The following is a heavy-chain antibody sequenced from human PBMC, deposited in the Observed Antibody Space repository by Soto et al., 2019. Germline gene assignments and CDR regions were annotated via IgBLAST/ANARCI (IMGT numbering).Heavy chain of an antibody. D-gene: IGHD3-22*01. CDR2: ISSSSSTI. V-gene: IGHV3-48*02. Sequence: PGGSLRLSCAASGFPFNSYWMTWVRQAPGKGLEWVSYISSSSSTIYYADSVKGRFTISRDNAKNSLYLQMNSLRDEDTAVYYSARERYYDSSGYYFPGGYYYGMDVWGQGTTVTVSS. CDR1: GFPFNSYW. J-gene: IGHJ6*02. CDR3: ARERYYDSSGYYFPGGYYYGMDV.